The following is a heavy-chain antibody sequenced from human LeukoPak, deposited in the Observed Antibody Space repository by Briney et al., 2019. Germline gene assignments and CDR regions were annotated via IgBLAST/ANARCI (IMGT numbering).Heavy chain of an antibody. Sequence: PSETLSLTCTVSGGSISSYYWSWIRQPPGKGLEWIGHIYYSGSTNYNPSLKSRGTISVDTSKNQFSLKLSSVTAADPAVYYCARTVSTGPLDYWGQGTLVTVSS. CDR2: IYYSGST. CDR1: GGSISSYY. J-gene: IGHJ4*02. D-gene: IGHD2-8*02. V-gene: IGHV4-59*01. CDR3: ARTVSTGPLDY.